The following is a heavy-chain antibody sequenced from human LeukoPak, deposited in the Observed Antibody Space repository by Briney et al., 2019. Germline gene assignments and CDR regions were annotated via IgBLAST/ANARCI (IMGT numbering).Heavy chain of an antibody. CDR2: ISAYNGNT. CDR1: GYTFTSYG. D-gene: IGHD2-2*01. J-gene: IGHJ2*01. V-gene: IGHV1-18*01. CDR3: ARDRRSTADWYFDL. Sequence: ASVKVSCKASGYTFTSYGISWVRQAPGQGLEWMGWISAYNGNTNYAQKLQGRVTMTTDTSTSTAYMELRGLRSDDTAVYYCARDRRSTADWYFDLWGRGTLVTVSS.